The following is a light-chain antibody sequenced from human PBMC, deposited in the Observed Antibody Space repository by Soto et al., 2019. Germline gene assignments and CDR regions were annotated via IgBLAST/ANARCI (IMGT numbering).Light chain of an antibody. V-gene: IGLV2-11*01. CDR2: DVS. CDR1: SSDVGGYNY. CDR3: CSYAGGYSYV. Sequence: SALTPPRSVSGSPGQSVTISCTGSSSDVGGYNYVSWYQQHPGKAPKRMIYDVSKRPSGVPDRFSGSKSGNTASLTISGLQAEDEADYYCCSYAGGYSYVFGIGTKVTVL. J-gene: IGLJ1*01.